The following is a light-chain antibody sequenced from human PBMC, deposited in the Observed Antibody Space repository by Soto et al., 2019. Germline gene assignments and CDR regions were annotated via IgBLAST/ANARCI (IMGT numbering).Light chain of an antibody. Sequence: IQMTQSPSSLSASIGDTVTITCRASQTIDRYLNWFQQKSGQAPKLLMNAASSLRSGVPSRFSASGSGTDFTLTISSXQPEDYATYYCQQSYNAPFNFGPGTKVDIK. J-gene: IGKJ3*01. CDR1: QTIDRY. V-gene: IGKV1-39*01. CDR3: QQSYNAPFN. CDR2: AAS.